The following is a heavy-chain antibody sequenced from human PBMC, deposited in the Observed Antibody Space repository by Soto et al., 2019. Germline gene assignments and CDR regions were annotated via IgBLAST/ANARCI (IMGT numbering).Heavy chain of an antibody. CDR2: IIPIFGTA. Sequence: SVKVSCKASGGTFSSYAISWVRQAPGQGLEWMGGIIPIFGTANYAQKFQGRVTITADESTSTAYMELSSLRSEDTAVYYCAREGIGYCLGGSCYWFDTWGQGTLVTVSS. J-gene: IGHJ5*02. D-gene: IGHD2-15*01. V-gene: IGHV1-69*13. CDR3: AREGIGYCLGGSCYWFDT. CDR1: GGTFSSYA.